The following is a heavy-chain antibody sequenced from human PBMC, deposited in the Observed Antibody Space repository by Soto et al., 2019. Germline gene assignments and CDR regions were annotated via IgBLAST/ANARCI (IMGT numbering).Heavy chain of an antibody. V-gene: IGHV4-59*08. D-gene: IGHD3-22*01. CDR1: GGSISSYY. J-gene: IGHJ3*02. CDR2: ISYSGST. Sequence: SETLSLTCTVSGGSISSYYWSWIRQPPGKGLEWIGYISYSGSTNYNPSLKSRVTMSVDTSKNQFSLKLSSVTAADTAVYYCARHLLLYYYDSSGYYLRDAFDIWGQGTMVTVSS. CDR3: ARHLLLYYYDSSGYYLRDAFDI.